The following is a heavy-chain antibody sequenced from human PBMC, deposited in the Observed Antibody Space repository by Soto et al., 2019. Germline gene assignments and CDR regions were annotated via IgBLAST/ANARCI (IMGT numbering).Heavy chain of an antibody. J-gene: IGHJ6*03. CDR3: ARAHGRGLWYYYMEV. Sequence: QVQLVESGGGVVQPGRSLRLSCAASGFTFSSYGMHWVRQAPGKGLEWVAVIWYDGSNKYYADSVKGRFTISRDNSKNTLYLQMNSLRAEDTAVYYCARAHGRGLWYYYMEVWGKGTTVTVSS. D-gene: IGHD3-10*01. CDR2: IWYDGSNK. V-gene: IGHV3-33*01. CDR1: GFTFSSYG.